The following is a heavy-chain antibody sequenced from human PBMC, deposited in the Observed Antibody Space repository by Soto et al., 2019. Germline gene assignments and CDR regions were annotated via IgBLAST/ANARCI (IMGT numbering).Heavy chain of an antibody. V-gene: IGHV3-48*01. CDR2: ISTSSSTI. CDR3: ASRYLDHCFNSGCSASFDY. D-gene: IGHD3-22*01. J-gene: IGHJ4*02. Sequence: GGSLRLSCAASGFTFSTYSMNWVRQAPGKGLEWVSYISTSSSTIYYADSVKGRFTISRDNAKNSLYLQMNSLRAEDTAVYYCASRYLDHCFNSGCSASFDYWGQGALVTVSS. CDR1: GFTFSTYS.